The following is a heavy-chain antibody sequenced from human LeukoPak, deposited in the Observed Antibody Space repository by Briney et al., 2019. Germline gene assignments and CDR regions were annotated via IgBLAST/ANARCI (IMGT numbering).Heavy chain of an antibody. CDR2: IYYSGST. CDR3: ARGSLGYCSSTSCSWFDP. V-gene: IGHV4-31*03. CDR1: GGSISSGGYY. Sequence: KASETLSLTCTVSGGSISSGGYYWSWIRQHPGKGLEWIGYIYYSGSTYYNPSLKSRVTISVDTSKNQFSLKLSSVTAADTAVYYCARGSLGYCSSTSCSWFDPWGQGTLVTVS. J-gene: IGHJ5*02. D-gene: IGHD2-2*01.